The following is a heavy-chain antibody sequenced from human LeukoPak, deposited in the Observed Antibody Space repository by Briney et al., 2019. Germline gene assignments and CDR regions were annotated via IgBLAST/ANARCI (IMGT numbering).Heavy chain of an antibody. V-gene: IGHV3-48*04. Sequence: GGSLRLSCAASGYTFSTYSMNWVRQAPGKGLEWVSYISSSSSTKYYADSVKGRFTISRDNSKNSLYLQMNSLRAEDTAVYYCARPPGDYWGQGTLVTVSS. CDR1: GYTFSTYS. CDR2: ISSSSSTK. CDR3: ARPPGDY. J-gene: IGHJ4*02.